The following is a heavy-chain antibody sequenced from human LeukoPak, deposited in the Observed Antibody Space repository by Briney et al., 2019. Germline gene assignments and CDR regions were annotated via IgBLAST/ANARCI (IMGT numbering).Heavy chain of an antibody. CDR2: INPDGTTT. D-gene: IGHD4-17*01. V-gene: IGHV3-74*01. Sequence: GGSLRLSCAASGFTFSSYWMHWVRHPLGKGLVWVSRINPDGTTTNYADSVKGRFTISRDKAKNTLYLQMNSLTVEDTALYYCVRIATVTTPDYWGQGTLVTVSS. J-gene: IGHJ4*02. CDR3: VRIATVTTPDY. CDR1: GFTFSSYW.